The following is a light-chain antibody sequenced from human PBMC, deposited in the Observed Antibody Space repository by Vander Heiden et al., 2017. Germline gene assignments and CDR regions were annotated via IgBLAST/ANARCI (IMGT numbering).Light chain of an antibody. CDR3: SAWDRSRSALV. V-gene: IGLV10-54*02. Sequence: QAALSEPPSVSNGLRHTHTYTCTAHSSMIGNQGAGWLQQHQGHPPEVLSYRDNKRPSGVSERFSASRSGNTAALTITGVQPEDEADYYCSAWDRSRSALVFGGGTRLTVL. J-gene: IGLJ2*01. CDR2: RDN. CDR1: SSMIGNQG.